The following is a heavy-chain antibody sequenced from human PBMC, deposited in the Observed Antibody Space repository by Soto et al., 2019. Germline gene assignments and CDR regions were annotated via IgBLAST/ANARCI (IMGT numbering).Heavy chain of an antibody. V-gene: IGHV1-3*01. J-gene: IGHJ1*01. Sequence: ASVKVSCKASGYTFTSYAMHCVRQAPGQRLEWMGWINAGTGNTKYSQNFQDRVTITSDTSASTAFMELSSLRSEDTAVYYCTRAPYSSSPGNYFQHWGQGTVVTVSS. D-gene: IGHD6-13*01. CDR2: INAGTGNT. CDR3: TRAPYSSSPGNYFQH. CDR1: GYTFTSYA.